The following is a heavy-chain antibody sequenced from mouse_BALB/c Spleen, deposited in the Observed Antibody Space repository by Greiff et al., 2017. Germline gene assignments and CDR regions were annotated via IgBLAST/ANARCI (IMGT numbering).Heavy chain of an antibody. CDR1: GYNFTSYW. Sequence: QVQLKQPGAELVKPGTSVKLSCKASGYNFTSYWINWVKLRPGQGLEWIGDIYPGSGSTNYNEKFKSKATLTVDTSSSTAYMQLSSLASEDSALYYCARDGNYVWFAYWGQGTLVTVSA. V-gene: IGHV1-55*01. CDR2: IYPGSGST. J-gene: IGHJ3*01. D-gene: IGHD2-1*01. CDR3: ARDGNYVWFAY.